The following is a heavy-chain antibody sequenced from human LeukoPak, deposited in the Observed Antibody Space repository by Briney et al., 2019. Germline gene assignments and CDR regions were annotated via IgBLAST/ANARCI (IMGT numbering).Heavy chain of an antibody. V-gene: IGHV3-20*01. CDR1: GFTFGKYW. Sequence: GGSLRLSCVASGFTFGKYWMSWVRQAPGKGLEWVSGINWNGGSTGSADSVKGRFTISRDNAKNSLYLQMNSLRAEDTALYHCARVHYYYGMDVWGQGTTVTVSS. J-gene: IGHJ6*02. CDR3: ARVHYYYGMDV. CDR2: INWNGGST.